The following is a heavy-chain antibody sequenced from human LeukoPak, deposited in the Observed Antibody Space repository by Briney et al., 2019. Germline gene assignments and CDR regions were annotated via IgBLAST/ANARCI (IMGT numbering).Heavy chain of an antibody. V-gene: IGHV1-18*01. CDR3: ARAMDYDILTGYPWFDP. CDR2: ISAYNGNT. Sequence: GASVKVSCKASGYTFTSYGISWVRQAPGQGLEWMGWISAYNGNTNYAQKLQGRVTMTTDTSTSTAYMELRSLGSDDTAVYYCARAMDYDILTGYPWFDPWGQGTLVTVSS. J-gene: IGHJ5*02. D-gene: IGHD3-9*01. CDR1: GYTFTSYG.